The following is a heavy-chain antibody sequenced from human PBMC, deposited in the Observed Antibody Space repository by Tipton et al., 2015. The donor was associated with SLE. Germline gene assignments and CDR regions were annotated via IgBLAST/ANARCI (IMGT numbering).Heavy chain of an antibody. D-gene: IGHD3-22*01. V-gene: IGHV4-59*08. CDR2: IYYSGST. CDR1: GGSISSYY. CDR3: ARHDYDSSGYYYD. J-gene: IGHJ4*02. Sequence: TLSLTCTVSGGSISSYYWSWIRQPPGKGLEWIGYIYYSGSTNYNPSLKSRVTISVDTSKNQFSLKLSSVTAADTAVYYCARHDYDSSGYYYDWGQGTLATVSS.